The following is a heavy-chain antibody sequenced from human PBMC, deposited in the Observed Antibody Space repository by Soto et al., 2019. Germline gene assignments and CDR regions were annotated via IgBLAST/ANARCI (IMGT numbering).Heavy chain of an antibody. CDR1: GFTFSSYA. V-gene: IGHV3-30-3*01. CDR2: ISYDGSNK. D-gene: IGHD6-19*01. Sequence: GGSLRLSCAASGFTFSSYAMHWVRQAPGKGLEWVAVISYDGSNKYYADSVKGRFTISRDNSKNTLYLQMNSLRAEDTAVYYCARRAVAGNPLYYYYGMDVWGQGTTVTVSS. CDR3: ARRAVAGNPLYYYYGMDV. J-gene: IGHJ6*02.